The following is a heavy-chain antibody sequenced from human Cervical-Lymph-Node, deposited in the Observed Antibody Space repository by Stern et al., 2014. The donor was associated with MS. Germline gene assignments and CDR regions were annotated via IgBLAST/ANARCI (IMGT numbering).Heavy chain of an antibody. CDR1: GFALRNSGVS. CDR3: THSLHGDDYDAFDT. CDR2: SYWDDEK. V-gene: IGHV2-5*02. Sequence: QITLKESGPTLVKATQPLTLTCTFSGFALRNSGVSVAWIRQPPAKALEWLAVSYWDDEKRYSPYLKSRISITKDGSESQVVLTMTNMDPVDTATYYCTHSLHGDDYDAFDTWGQGTMVTVSS. D-gene: IGHD5-12*01. J-gene: IGHJ3*02.